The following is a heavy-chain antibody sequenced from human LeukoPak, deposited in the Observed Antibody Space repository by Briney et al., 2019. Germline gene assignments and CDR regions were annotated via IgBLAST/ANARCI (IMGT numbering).Heavy chain of an antibody. J-gene: IGHJ4*02. Sequence: PGRSLRLSCAASGFTFSSYGMHWVRQAPGKGLEWVAVIWYDGSNKYYADSVKGRFTISRDNSKNTLYLQMNSLRAEDTAVYYCARDRGYYDSSGGVYWGQGTLVTVSS. D-gene: IGHD3-22*01. CDR3: ARDRGYYDSSGGVY. V-gene: IGHV3-33*01. CDR2: IWYDGSNK. CDR1: GFTFSSYG.